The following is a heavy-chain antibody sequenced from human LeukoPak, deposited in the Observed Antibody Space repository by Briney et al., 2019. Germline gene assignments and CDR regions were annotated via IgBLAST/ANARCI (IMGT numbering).Heavy chain of an antibody. CDR2: IYYSGST. D-gene: IGHD4-23*01. CDR3: ARDIEDGYGGAIDI. CDR1: GGSISSSF. V-gene: IGHV4-59*01. J-gene: IGHJ3*02. Sequence: SETLSLTFTVSGGSISSSFWSWVRQPPGKALEWIAYIYYSGSTSYNPSLKSRVTISVDTSNTQFSLRLSSVTAADTAVYYCARDIEDGYGGAIDIWGQGTMVTVSS.